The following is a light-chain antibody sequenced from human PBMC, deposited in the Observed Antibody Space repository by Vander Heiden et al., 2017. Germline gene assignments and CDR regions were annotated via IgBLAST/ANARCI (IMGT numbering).Light chain of an antibody. J-gene: IGLJ2*01. Sequence: SALTHPRLVYGCPGLSVTISCTGTSTDIGNFDFVSWYQHHPGKALKFIIYDVTKRPSGVPDRFSGSKSGNTASLTISGLQPEDEADYYCCSYAGMYTFLFGGGTKLTVL. CDR2: DVT. CDR1: STDIGNFDF. V-gene: IGLV2-11*01. CDR3: CSYAGMYTFL.